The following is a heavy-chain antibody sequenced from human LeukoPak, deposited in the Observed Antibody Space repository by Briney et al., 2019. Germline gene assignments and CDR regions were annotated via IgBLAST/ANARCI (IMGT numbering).Heavy chain of an antibody. CDR1: GFTVNSNY. CDR3: ARDPMTTVTTDDY. J-gene: IGHJ4*02. D-gene: IGHD4-11*01. Sequence: PGGSLRLSCAASGFTVNSNYMSWVRQAPGEGLEWVSVIYDVVSTYYDDCVRGRFTIPRDLSKNKPYLQMNSLSVEARAIYYCARDPMTTVTTDDYWGQGTLVTVSS. V-gene: IGHV3-53*01. CDR2: IYDVVST.